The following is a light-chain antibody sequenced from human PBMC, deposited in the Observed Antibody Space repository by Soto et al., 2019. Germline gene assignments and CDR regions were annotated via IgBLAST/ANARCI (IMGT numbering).Light chain of an antibody. J-gene: IGKJ1*01. Sequence: EIVLTQSPGTLSLSPGERATLSCRASQSFSSNYLAWYQQKPGQAPRLLIHGASSRATGIPDRFSGSGSGTDFTLTISRLEPEDFAVYYCHQYASSSRTFGQGTKVEIK. CDR2: GAS. CDR3: HQYASSSRT. CDR1: QSFSSNY. V-gene: IGKV3-20*01.